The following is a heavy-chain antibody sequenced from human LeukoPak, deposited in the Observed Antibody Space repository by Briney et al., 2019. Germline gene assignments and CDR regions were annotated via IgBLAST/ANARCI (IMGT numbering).Heavy chain of an antibody. J-gene: IGHJ5*02. CDR1: GYSISSGYY. CDR2: VYHSGST. D-gene: IGHD6-19*01. CDR3: ARVMSQAGDNWFDP. Sequence: PSETLSLTCAVSGYSISSGYYWGWIRQPPGKGLEWIGSVYHSGSTYYNPSLKSRVTISVDTSKNQFSLKLSSVTAADTAVYYRARVMSQAGDNWFDPWCQGTLVTVSS. V-gene: IGHV4-38-2*01.